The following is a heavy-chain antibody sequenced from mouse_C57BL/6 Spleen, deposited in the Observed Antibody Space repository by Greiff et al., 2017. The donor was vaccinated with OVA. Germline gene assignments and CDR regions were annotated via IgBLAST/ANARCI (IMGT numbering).Heavy chain of an antibody. D-gene: IGHD2-1*01. Sequence: EVKLMESGGGLVKPGGSLKLSCAASGFTFSDYGMHWVRQAPEKGLEWVAYISSGSSTIYYADTVKGRFTISRDNAKNTLFLQMTSLRSEDTAMYYCARDYGNYFAYWGQGTLVTVSA. V-gene: IGHV5-17*01. CDR2: ISSGSSTI. CDR3: ARDYGNYFAY. J-gene: IGHJ3*01. CDR1: GFTFSDYG.